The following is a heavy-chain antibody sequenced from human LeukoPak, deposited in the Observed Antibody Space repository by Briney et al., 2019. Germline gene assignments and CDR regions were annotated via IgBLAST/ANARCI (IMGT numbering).Heavy chain of an antibody. Sequence: GASVKVSCKASGYTFTSYDINWARQATGQGLEWMGWMNPNSGNTGYAQKFQGRVTMTRNTSISTAYMELSSLRSEDTAVYYCARGFPPDIYDSSGYYSDYWGQGTLVTVSS. J-gene: IGHJ4*02. V-gene: IGHV1-8*01. D-gene: IGHD3-22*01. CDR2: MNPNSGNT. CDR3: ARGFPPDIYDSSGYYSDY. CDR1: GYTFTSYD.